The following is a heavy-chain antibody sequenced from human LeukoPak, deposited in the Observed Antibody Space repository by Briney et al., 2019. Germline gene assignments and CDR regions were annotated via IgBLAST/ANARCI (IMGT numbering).Heavy chain of an antibody. Sequence: SETLSLTCTVSGGSITSGNYYWRWIRQPAGKGLEWIGRIYTSGSTNYNPSLKSRVTISGDTSKNQFSLKLSSVTAADTAVYYCAREGVYGIIDYWGQGTLVTVSS. CDR1: GGSITSGNYY. V-gene: IGHV4-61*02. D-gene: IGHD1-1*01. CDR2: IYTSGST. J-gene: IGHJ4*02. CDR3: AREGVYGIIDY.